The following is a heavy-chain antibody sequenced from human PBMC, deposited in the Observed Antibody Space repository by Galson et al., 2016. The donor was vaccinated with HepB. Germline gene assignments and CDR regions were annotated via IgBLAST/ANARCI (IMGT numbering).Heavy chain of an antibody. V-gene: IGHV5-51*01. J-gene: IGHJ3*02. CDR2: IYPGDSDS. D-gene: IGHD1-7*01. CDR3: AASMTGTTLDTFEI. CDR1: GYSFASYW. Sequence: QSGAEVKKPGESLKISCKASGYSFASYWIGWVRQMPGKGLEWMGIIYPGDSDSRYIPSFQGQVTISVDKSINTAYLQWSSLKASDTARYYCAASMTGTTLDTFEIWGQGTMVTVSS.